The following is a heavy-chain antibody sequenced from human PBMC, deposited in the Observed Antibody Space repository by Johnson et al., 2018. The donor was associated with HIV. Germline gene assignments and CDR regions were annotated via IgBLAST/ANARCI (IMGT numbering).Heavy chain of an antibody. J-gene: IGHJ3*02. CDR3: ARESKPFWYYYGSGSASDAFDI. D-gene: IGHD3-10*01. CDR1: GFIFSDYY. Sequence: QVQLVESGGDLVKPGGSLRLSCAASGFIFSDYYMTWIRQAPGKGLESISYISSSGRTIYYADSVKGRFTMSRDSAKNFLYLQMNSLRAEDTALYYCARESKPFWYYYGSGSASDAFDIWGQGTMVIVSS. CDR2: ISSSGRTI. V-gene: IGHV3-11*01.